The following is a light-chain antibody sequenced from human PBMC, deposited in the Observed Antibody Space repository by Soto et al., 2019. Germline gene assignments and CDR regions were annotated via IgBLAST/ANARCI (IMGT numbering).Light chain of an antibody. V-gene: IGLV2-14*03. CDR2: DVS. J-gene: IGLJ1*01. CDR3: SSYTTSNTRQIV. Sequence: QSALTQPASVSGSPGQSINISCTGTSSDVGGYNYVSWYQHHPGKAPKLTIYDVSNRPSGVSNPFSGSKSGNTASLTISGLQPEDEADYYCSSYTTSNTRQIVFGTGTKVTVL. CDR1: SSDVGGYNY.